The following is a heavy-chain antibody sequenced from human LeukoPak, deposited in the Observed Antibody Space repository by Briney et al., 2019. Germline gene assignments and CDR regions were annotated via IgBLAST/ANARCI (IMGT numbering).Heavy chain of an antibody. D-gene: IGHD1-14*01. CDR2: IYTSGST. CDR3: ARGRTGTLTAYYYYMDV. V-gene: IGHV4-4*07. J-gene: IGHJ6*03. CDR1: GGSISSYY. Sequence: SETLSLTCTVSGGSISSYYWSWLRQPAGKGLEWIGRIYTSGSTNYSPSLKSRVTMSIDTSKNQFSLKLSSVTAADTAVYHCARGRTGTLTAYYYYMDVWGKGTTVTVSS.